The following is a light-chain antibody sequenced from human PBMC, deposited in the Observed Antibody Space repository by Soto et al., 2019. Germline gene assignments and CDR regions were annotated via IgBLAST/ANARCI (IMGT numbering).Light chain of an antibody. V-gene: IGLV1-44*01. CDR1: SSNIGSNT. J-gene: IGLJ1*01. CDR3: AAWDDSLNGYV. CDR2: FNI. Sequence: QSVRSQPPSASGTPGQRVTISCSGSSSNIGSNTVSWYQQFPGTAPKLLIYFNIQRPSGVPDRFSGSKSGTSASLAICGLQSEDEADYYCAAWDDSLNGYVFGTGTKVTVL.